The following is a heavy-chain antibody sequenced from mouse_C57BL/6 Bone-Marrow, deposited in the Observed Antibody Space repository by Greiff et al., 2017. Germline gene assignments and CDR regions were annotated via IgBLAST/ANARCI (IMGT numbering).Heavy chain of an antibody. V-gene: IGHV5-16*01. CDR3: ARGYDDYLDY. Sequence: EVQRVESEGGLVQPGSSMKLSCTASGFTFSDYYMAWVRQVPEKGLEWVANINYDGSSTYYLDSLKSRFIISRDNAKNILYLQMSSLKSEDTATYYCARGYDDYLDYWGQGTTLTVSS. D-gene: IGHD2-12*01. J-gene: IGHJ2*01. CDR2: INYDGSST. CDR1: GFTFSDYY.